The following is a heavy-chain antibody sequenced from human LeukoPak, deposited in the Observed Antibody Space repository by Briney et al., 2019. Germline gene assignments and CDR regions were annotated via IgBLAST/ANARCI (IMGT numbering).Heavy chain of an antibody. CDR3: ARDQSPTMYYGDSPVYHDALDL. CDR1: GFAFTPW. CDR2: IDRDGTRQ. J-gene: IGHJ3*01. Sequence: GGSLRLPCAASGFAFTPWMTWVRQAPGKGLEWVANIDRDGTRQNYVDSVKGRFTISRDNAKKSLYLQMNSLRAEDTAVYYCARDQSPTMYYGDSPVYHDALDLWGQGTTVTVSP. D-gene: IGHD2-8*01. V-gene: IGHV3-7*01.